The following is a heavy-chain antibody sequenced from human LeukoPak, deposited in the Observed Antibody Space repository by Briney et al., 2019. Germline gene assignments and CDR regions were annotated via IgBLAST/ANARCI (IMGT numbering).Heavy chain of an antibody. Sequence: SDTLSLTCTVSGGSISIYYCSWIRQPPGKAREWIGYIYYSGSNNYNPSLKSRVTISVDTSKNQFSLKLSSVTAADTAVYYCARLLSGYDHCYFDYWGQGTLVTVSS. CDR3: ARLLSGYDHCYFDY. CDR2: IYYSGSN. J-gene: IGHJ4*02. CDR1: GGSISIYY. V-gene: IGHV4-59*07. D-gene: IGHD5-12*01.